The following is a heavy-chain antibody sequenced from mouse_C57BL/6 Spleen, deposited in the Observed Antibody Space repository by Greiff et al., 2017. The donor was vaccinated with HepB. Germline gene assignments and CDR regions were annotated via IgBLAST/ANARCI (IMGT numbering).Heavy chain of an antibody. Sequence: VQRVESGAELVRPGASVTLSCKASGYTFTDYEMHWVKQTPVHGLEWIGAIDPETGGTAYNQKFKGKAILTADKSSSTAYMELRSLTSEDSAVYYCTRDHYYGSSPRYFDVWGTGTTVTVSS. CDR3: TRDHYYGSSPRYFDV. CDR2: IDPETGGT. V-gene: IGHV1-15*01. D-gene: IGHD1-1*01. CDR1: GYTFTDYE. J-gene: IGHJ1*03.